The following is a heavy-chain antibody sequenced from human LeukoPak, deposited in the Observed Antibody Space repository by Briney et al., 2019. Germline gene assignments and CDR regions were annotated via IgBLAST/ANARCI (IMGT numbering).Heavy chain of an antibody. Sequence: GRSLRLSCAASGFTLSNAWMSWVRQAPGKGLEWVGRIKSKTDGGTTDYAAPVKGRFTISRDDSKNTLYLQMNSLKTEDTAVYYCTTDLGSSWYGFEEPLFDYWGQGTLVTVSS. CDR1: GFTLSNAW. V-gene: IGHV3-15*01. J-gene: IGHJ4*02. CDR3: TTDLGSSWYGFEEPLFDY. CDR2: IKSKTDGGTT. D-gene: IGHD6-13*01.